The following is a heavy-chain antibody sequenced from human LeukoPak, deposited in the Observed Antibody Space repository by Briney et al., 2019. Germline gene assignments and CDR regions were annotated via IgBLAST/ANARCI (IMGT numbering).Heavy chain of an antibody. V-gene: IGHV1-2*02. CDR3: ARIPHD. Sequence: GASVKVSCMASGYIFTGYYMHWVRQAPGQGLEWLGYINPTNGATTYAQNFQGRVTMTRDTSISTAYMELSRMTSDDTAVYYCARIPHDWGQGTLVIVSS. CDR2: INPTNGAT. CDR1: GYIFTGYY. D-gene: IGHD2-2*02. J-gene: IGHJ4*02.